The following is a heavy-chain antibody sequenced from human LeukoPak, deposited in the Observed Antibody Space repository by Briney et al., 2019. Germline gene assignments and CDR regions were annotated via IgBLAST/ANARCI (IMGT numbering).Heavy chain of an antibody. CDR2: INSDGTIT. V-gene: IGHV3-74*01. J-gene: IGHJ1*01. CDR3: ARPTGISSLSSSFQH. D-gene: IGHD1-1*01. Sequence: PGGSLRLSCAASGFTFTSYWMHWVRQAPGKGLAWVSRINSDGTITNYADSVKGRFTISRDNAKDTLYLQMNSLRAEDTAVYYCARPTGISSLSSSFQHWGQGTLVTVSS. CDR1: GFTFTSYW.